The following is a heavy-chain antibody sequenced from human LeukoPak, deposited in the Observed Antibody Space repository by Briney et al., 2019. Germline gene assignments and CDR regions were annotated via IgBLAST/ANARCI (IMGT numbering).Heavy chain of an antibody. D-gene: IGHD3-3*01. CDR3: ARGAGYDFWSGSVNWFDP. J-gene: IGHJ5*02. CDR1: GGSISSYY. Sequence: PSETLSLTCTVSGGSISSYYWSWIRQPPGKGLEWIGYIYYSGSTNYNPSLKSRVTISVDTSKNQFSLKLSSVTAADTAVYYCARGAGYDFWSGSVNWFDPWGQGTLVTVSS. V-gene: IGHV4-59*01. CDR2: IYYSGST.